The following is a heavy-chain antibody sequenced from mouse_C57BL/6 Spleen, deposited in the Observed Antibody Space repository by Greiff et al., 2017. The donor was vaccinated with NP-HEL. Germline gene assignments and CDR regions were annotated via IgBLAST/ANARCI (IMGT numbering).Heavy chain of an antibody. CDR2: INPYNGGT. CDR1: GYTFTDYY. J-gene: IGHJ3*01. CDR3: IYDYSWFAY. Sequence: VQLQQSGPVLVKPGASVKMSCKASGYTFTDYYMNWVKQSHGKSLEWIGVINPYNGGTSYNQKFKGKATLTVDKSSSTAYMELNSLTSEDSAVYYCIYDYSWFAYWGQGTLVTVSA. V-gene: IGHV1-19*01. D-gene: IGHD2-4*01.